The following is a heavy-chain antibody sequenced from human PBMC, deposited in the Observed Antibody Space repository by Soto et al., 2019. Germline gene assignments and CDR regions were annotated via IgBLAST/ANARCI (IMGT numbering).Heavy chain of an antibody. D-gene: IGHD2-8*01. CDR2: IYYSGST. J-gene: IGHJ5*02. V-gene: IGHV4-39*01. Sequence: SETLSLTCTVSGGSISSSSYYWGWIRQPPGKGLEWIGSIYYSGSTYYNPSLKSRVTISVDTSKNQFSLKLSSVTAADTAVYYCASGLGYCTNGVCYRDRGWFDPWGQGTMVTVYS. CDR1: GGSISSSSYY. CDR3: ASGLGYCTNGVCYRDRGWFDP.